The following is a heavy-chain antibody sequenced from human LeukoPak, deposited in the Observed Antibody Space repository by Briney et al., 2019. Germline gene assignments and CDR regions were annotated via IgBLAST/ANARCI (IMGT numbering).Heavy chain of an antibody. CDR3: ASGTGRNY. CDR1: GFTFSSYA. CDR2: ISYDGSNK. V-gene: IGHV3-30-3*01. D-gene: IGHD1-1*01. Sequence: GGSLRLSCAASGFTFSSYAMHWVRRAPGKGLEWVAVISYDGSNKYYADSVKGRFTISRDNSKNTLYLQMNSLRAEDTAVYYCASGTGRNYWGQGTLVTVSS. J-gene: IGHJ4*02.